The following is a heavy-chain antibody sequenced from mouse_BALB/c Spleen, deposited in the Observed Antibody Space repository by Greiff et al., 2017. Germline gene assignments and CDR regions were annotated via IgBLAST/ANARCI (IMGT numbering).Heavy chain of an antibody. Sequence: DVQLQESGTVLARPGASVKMSCKASGYSFTSYWMHWVKQRPGQGLEWIGAIYPGNSDTSYNQKFKGKAKLTAVTSASTAYMELSSLTNEDSAVYYCTRSGTTGVAGAYWGQGTLVTVSA. D-gene: IGHD1-1*01. J-gene: IGHJ3*01. CDR2: IYPGNSDT. V-gene: IGHV1-5*01. CDR3: TRSGTTGVAGAY. CDR1: GYSFTSYW.